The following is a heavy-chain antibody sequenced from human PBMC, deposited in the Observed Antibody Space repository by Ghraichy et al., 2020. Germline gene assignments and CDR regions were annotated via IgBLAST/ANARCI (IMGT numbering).Heavy chain of an antibody. Sequence: GESLNISCAASGFSFSGFAMNWVRQVPGKGLEWVSHISASSGNKYYADSVRGRFTISRDNAKNSLYLQMNSLRDEDTALYYCARDQGWSGFYYYYTDVWGKGTTVTVSS. CDR2: ISASSGNK. V-gene: IGHV3-48*02. D-gene: IGHD3-3*01. J-gene: IGHJ6*03. CDR3: ARDQGWSGFYYYYTDV. CDR1: GFSFSGFA.